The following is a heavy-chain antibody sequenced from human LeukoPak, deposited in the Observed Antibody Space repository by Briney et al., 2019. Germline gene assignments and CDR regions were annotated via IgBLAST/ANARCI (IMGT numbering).Heavy chain of an antibody. V-gene: IGHV3-23*01. Sequence: GGSLRLSCEASGFTFGSHAMYWVRQAPGKGLEWVAGIFGSGGSPHYADSVKGRFTISRDNSRNTLYLAMNSLRAEDTAVYFCAKDKFRNSRDGLDYWGQGTLVTVSS. CDR3: AKDKFRNSRDGLDY. J-gene: IGHJ4*02. CDR2: IFGSGGSP. D-gene: IGHD5-24*01. CDR1: GFTFGSHA.